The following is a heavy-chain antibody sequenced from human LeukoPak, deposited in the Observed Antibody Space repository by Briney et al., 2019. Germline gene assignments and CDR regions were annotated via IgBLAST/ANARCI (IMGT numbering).Heavy chain of an antibody. CDR1: GFTFTSYA. CDR3: AKAELGVDTFFDY. V-gene: IGHV3-23*01. J-gene: IGHJ4*02. D-gene: IGHD3-3*01. Sequence: GGSLRLSCAASGFTFTSYAMSWVRQAPGKGLEWVSGLSGSGGSTYYADSVKGRFTISRDISKNTLYLQMNSLRAEDTAFYYCAKAELGVDTFFDYWGQGTLVTVSS. CDR2: LSGSGGST.